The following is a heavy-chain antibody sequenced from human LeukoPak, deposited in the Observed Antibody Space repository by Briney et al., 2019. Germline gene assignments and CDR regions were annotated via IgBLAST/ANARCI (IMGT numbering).Heavy chain of an antibody. D-gene: IGHD3-10*01. J-gene: IGHJ4*02. Sequence: GGSLRLSCAASGFTFSSYGMHWVRQAPGKGLEWVSYISSSSSTIYYADSVKGRFTISRDNAKNSLYLQMNSLRAEDTAVYYCSMVRHRMGDYWGQGTLVTVSS. CDR3: SMVRHRMGDY. CDR2: ISSSSSTI. V-gene: IGHV3-48*01. CDR1: GFTFSSYG.